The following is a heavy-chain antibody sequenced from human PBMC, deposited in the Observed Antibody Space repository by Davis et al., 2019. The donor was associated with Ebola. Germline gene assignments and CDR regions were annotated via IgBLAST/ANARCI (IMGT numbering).Heavy chain of an antibody. CDR2: IKQDGSEK. Sequence: GESLKISCAASGFTFSSYWMSWVRQAPGKGLEWVANIKQDGSEKYYVDSVKGQFTISRDNAKNSLYLQMNSLRAEDTAVYYCAREGSCSGGSCYYFDYWGQGTLVTVSS. CDR1: GFTFSSYW. V-gene: IGHV3-7*03. D-gene: IGHD2-15*01. J-gene: IGHJ4*02. CDR3: AREGSCSGGSCYYFDY.